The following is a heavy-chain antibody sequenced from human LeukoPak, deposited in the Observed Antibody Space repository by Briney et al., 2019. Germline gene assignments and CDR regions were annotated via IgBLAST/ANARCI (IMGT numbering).Heavy chain of an antibody. CDR1: GGSISSNRYN. V-gene: IGHV4-39*07. CDR2: IFHRGTT. J-gene: IGHJ4*02. CDR3: ARGGEELRYFDWFPFDY. D-gene: IGHD3-9*01. Sequence: SETLSLTCTVSGGSISSNRYNWAWIRQSPGKGLEWIGSIFHRGTTYYNPSLKSRVTISVDTSKNQFSLKLSSVTAADTAVYYCARGGEELRYFDWFPFDYWGQGTLVTVSS.